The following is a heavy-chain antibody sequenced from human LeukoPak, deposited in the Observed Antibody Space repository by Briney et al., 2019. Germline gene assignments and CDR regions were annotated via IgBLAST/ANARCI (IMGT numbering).Heavy chain of an antibody. J-gene: IGHJ6*03. CDR1: GYTLTELS. CDR3: ATVTRADYYYYMDV. CDR2: FDPEDGET. D-gene: IGHD6-19*01. Sequence: ASVKVSCKVSGYTLTELSMHWVRQAPGKGLEWMGGFDPEDGETIYAQKFQGRVTMIEDTSTDTAYMELSSLRSEDTAVYYCATVTRADYYYYMDVWGKGTTVTVSS. V-gene: IGHV1-24*01.